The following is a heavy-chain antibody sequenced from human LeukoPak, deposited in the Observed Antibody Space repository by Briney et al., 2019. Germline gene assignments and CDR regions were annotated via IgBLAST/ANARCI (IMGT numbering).Heavy chain of an antibody. V-gene: IGHV3-30*03. Sequence: PGRSLRLSCAASGFTFSSYGMHWVRQAPGKGLEWVAVISYDGSNKYYADSVEGRFTISRDNSKNTLYLQMSSLRADDTAVYYCARDLEIGGAGTYRHGMDVWGQGTTVTVSS. CDR1: GFTFSSYG. CDR2: ISYDGSNK. J-gene: IGHJ6*02. D-gene: IGHD6-13*01. CDR3: ARDLEIGGAGTYRHGMDV.